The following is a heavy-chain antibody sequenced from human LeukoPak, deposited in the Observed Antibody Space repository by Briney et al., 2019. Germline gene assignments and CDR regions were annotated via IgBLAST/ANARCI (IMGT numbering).Heavy chain of an antibody. Sequence: SVKLSCTASGGTFSSYAISWVRQAPGQGLEWMGGIIPILGIANYAQKVQGRVTITTDKSTNTAYMEMSSLRSEDTAVYYCARAALRPQNKWFDPWGQGTLVTVSS. CDR3: ARAALRPQNKWFDP. D-gene: IGHD4-17*01. CDR1: GGTFSSYA. V-gene: IGHV1-69*04. J-gene: IGHJ5*02. CDR2: IIPILGIA.